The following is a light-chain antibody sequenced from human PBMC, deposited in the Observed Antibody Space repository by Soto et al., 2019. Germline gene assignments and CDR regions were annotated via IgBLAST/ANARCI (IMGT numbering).Light chain of an antibody. V-gene: IGLV2-14*01. CDR2: EVT. CDR1: SSDVGDYNY. CDR3: TSYTSSDTVI. Sequence: QSALTQPASVSGSPGQSITISCTGTSSDVGDYNYVSWYRQHPGKAPKLIIYEVTNRPSGVSNRFSGSKSGNTASLIITGLHAEDEADYYCTSYTSSDTVIFGGGTQLTVL. J-gene: IGLJ2*01.